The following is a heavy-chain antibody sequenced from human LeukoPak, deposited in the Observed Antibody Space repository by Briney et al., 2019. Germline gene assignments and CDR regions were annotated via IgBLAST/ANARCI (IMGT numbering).Heavy chain of an antibody. V-gene: IGHV5-51*01. D-gene: IGHD6-13*01. Sequence: GESLKISCKGSEYSFTSYWIGGVGQLPGKGLDGMGIIYPGGSDTRYSPSFQGQVTISADKSISTAYLQWSSLKASDAAMYYCAVEQQLDSPVGAFDIWGQGTMVTVSS. CDR2: IYPGGSDT. CDR1: EYSFTSYW. CDR3: AVEQQLDSPVGAFDI. J-gene: IGHJ3*02.